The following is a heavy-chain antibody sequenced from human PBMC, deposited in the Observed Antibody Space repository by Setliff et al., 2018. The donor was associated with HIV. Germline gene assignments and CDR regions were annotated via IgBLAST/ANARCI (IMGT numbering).Heavy chain of an antibody. V-gene: IGHV4-61*09. J-gene: IGHJ4*02. CDR1: GGSISSGSYY. D-gene: IGHD3-22*01. CDR2: IYTSGST. Sequence: KPSETLSLTCTVSGGSISSGSYYWSWIRQPAGKGLEWIGHIYTSGSTNYNPSLKSRVTISVGTSKNQFSLKLSSVTAADTAVYYCAREGNYYDSSGYDYWGQGTLVTVS. CDR3: AREGNYYDSSGYDY.